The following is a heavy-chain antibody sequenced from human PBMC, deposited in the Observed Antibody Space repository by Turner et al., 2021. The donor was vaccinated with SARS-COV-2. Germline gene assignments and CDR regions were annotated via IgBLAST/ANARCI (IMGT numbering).Heavy chain of an antibody. D-gene: IGHD2-2*01. CDR2: IYSGGQR. Sequence: EVQLVESGGGLAQPGGSLGLSCAASGFTVYNNYMTWVRQAPGKGLEWVSVIYSGGQRYYADSVKGRFTISRHSSKNTLYLQMNSLRPEDTAMYYCTTSPAVGYWGQGTLVTVSS. CDR3: TTSPAVGY. V-gene: IGHV3-53*04. CDR1: GFTVYNNY. J-gene: IGHJ4*02.